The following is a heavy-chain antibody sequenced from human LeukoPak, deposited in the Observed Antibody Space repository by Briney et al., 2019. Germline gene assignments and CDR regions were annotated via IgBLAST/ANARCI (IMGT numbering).Heavy chain of an antibody. J-gene: IGHJ5*02. CDR2: IIPIFGTA. Sequence: ASVKISCKASGGTFSRYAISWVRHAPGQGLEWMGRIIPIFGTANYTQKFQGRVTITTDESTSTAYMELSSLRSEDTAVYYCARDRPRRPFDPWGQGTLVTVSS. CDR3: ARDRPRRPFDP. V-gene: IGHV1-69*05. CDR1: GGTFSRYA. D-gene: IGHD6-6*01.